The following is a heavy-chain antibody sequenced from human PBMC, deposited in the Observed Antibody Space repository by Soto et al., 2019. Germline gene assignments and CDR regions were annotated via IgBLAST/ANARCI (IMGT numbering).Heavy chain of an antibody. Sequence: QVQLQESGPGLVKPSETLSLTCAVSGDSISSYYCMWIRQPPGKGLESIGYLYYGRKANDNTSQKSRVTLSVDTSTNQCSLTLSSMTAADTAVYYCALRSMAVVPEYWGQGTLVTVSS. V-gene: IGHV4-59*01. CDR1: GDSISSYY. D-gene: IGHD3-22*01. CDR2: LYYGRKA. J-gene: IGHJ4*02. CDR3: ALRSMAVVPEY.